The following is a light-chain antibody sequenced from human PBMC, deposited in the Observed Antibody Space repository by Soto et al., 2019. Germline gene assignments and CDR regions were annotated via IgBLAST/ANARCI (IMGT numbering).Light chain of an antibody. CDR3: SSYTSGSTTYV. Sequence: QSALTQPASVSGSPGQSITISCTGTSSDVGGYNYVSWYQQHPGKAPKLMIYEVSNRPSGVSNRCSGSKSGNTASLTISGRQAEDEDDYYCSSYTSGSTTYVFGTGTKLTVL. J-gene: IGLJ1*01. V-gene: IGLV2-14*01. CDR2: EVS. CDR1: SSDVGGYNY.